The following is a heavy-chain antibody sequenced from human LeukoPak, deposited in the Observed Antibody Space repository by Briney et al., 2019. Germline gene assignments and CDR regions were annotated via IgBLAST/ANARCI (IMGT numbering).Heavy chain of an antibody. CDR1: GFTFSSYS. CDR2: ISHSGST. J-gene: IGHJ5*02. Sequence: PGGSLRLSCAASGFTFSSYSMNWVRQAPGKGLEWIGSISHSGSTYYTLSLKSRVTISLDTSKNQFSLKLTSVTATDTAVYYCARDAGRFDPWGQGTLVTVSS. CDR3: ARDAGRFDP. V-gene: IGHV4-38-2*02.